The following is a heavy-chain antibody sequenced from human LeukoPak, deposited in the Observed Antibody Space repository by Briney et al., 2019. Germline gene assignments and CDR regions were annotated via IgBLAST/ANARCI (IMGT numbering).Heavy chain of an antibody. V-gene: IGHV1-2*02. Sequence: ASVNVSCKASGYTFTGYYIHWVRQAPGQGLEWMGWIKPNSGGTNYAQRFQGRVTMSRDTSISTAYMELSRLRSDDTAVYYCARAQHYYDSSGYYEGCFDPWGQGTLVTVSS. D-gene: IGHD3-22*01. CDR2: IKPNSGGT. CDR3: ARAQHYYDSSGYYEGCFDP. J-gene: IGHJ5*02. CDR1: GYTFTGYY.